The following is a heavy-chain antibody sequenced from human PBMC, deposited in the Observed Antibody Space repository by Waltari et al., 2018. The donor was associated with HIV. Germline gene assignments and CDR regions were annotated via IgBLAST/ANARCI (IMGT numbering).Heavy chain of an antibody. Sequence: QVQLQESGPGLVKPSETLSLTCTVSGGSISTYYWSWIRRPPGKGLEWIGYIYYIGSTNYNPSLNSRVTISEDTSKNQFSLKLSSVTAADTAVYYCARAGGVAYYYDSSGYYPFDYWGQGTLVTVSS. J-gene: IGHJ4*02. CDR1: GGSISTYY. V-gene: IGHV4-59*01. CDR3: ARAGGVAYYYDSSGYYPFDY. CDR2: IYYIGST. D-gene: IGHD3-22*01.